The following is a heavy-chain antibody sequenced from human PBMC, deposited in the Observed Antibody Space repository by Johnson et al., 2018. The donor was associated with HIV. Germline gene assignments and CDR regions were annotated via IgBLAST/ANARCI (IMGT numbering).Heavy chain of an antibody. V-gene: IGHV3-9*01. CDR2: ISWNSGRL. CDR3: ARKGGHDYDRSGAFGI. Sequence: VQLVESGGGLVQPGRSLRLSCAASGFIFDDYAMHWVRQAPGKGLEWVSGISWNSGRLDYADSVKGRFSISRDNGKNSLYLQMNSLRAEDTAVYYCARKGGHDYDRSGAFGIGGQGAMVIVSS. J-gene: IGHJ3*02. CDR1: GFIFDDYA. D-gene: IGHD3-22*01.